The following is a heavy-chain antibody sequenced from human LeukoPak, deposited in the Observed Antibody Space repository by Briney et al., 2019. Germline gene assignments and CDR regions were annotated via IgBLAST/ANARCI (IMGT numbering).Heavy chain of an antibody. CDR3: ARTMQNRAVAGTYYFDY. D-gene: IGHD6-19*01. V-gene: IGHV3-7*01. J-gene: IGHJ4*02. CDR1: GFTFSSYW. Sequence: PGGSLRLSCAASGFTFSSYWMSWVRQAPGKGLEWVANIKQDGSEKYYVDSVKGRFTISRDNAKNSLYLQMNSLRAENTAVYYCARTMQNRAVAGTYYFDYWGQGTLVTVSS. CDR2: IKQDGSEK.